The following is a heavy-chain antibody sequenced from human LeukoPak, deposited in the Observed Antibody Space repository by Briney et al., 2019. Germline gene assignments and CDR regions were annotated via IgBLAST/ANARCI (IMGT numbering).Heavy chain of an antibody. Sequence: GGSLRLSCAASGFTFSSYGMHWVRQAPGKGLEWVAFIRYDGSNKYYADSVKGRFTISRDNSKNTLYLQMNSLRAEDTAVYYCARDIKLVWWEVPGTYWGQGTLVTVSS. D-gene: IGHD1-26*01. CDR3: ARDIKLVWWEVPGTY. V-gene: IGHV3-30*02. CDR2: IRYDGSNK. CDR1: GFTFSSYG. J-gene: IGHJ1*01.